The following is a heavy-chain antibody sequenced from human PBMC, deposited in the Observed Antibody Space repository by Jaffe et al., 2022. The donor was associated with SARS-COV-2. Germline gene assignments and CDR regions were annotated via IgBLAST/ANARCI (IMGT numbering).Heavy chain of an antibody. D-gene: IGHD5-18*01. Sequence: QVQLQESGPGLVKPSETLSLTCTVSGGSISSYYWSWIRQPPGKGLEWIGYIYYSGSTNYNPSLKSRVTISVDTSKNQFSLKLSSVTAADTAVYYCARVVSRDTWATEEFDYWGQGTLVTVSS. CDR2: IYYSGST. CDR1: GGSISSYY. CDR3: ARVVSRDTWATEEFDY. J-gene: IGHJ4*02. V-gene: IGHV4-59*01.